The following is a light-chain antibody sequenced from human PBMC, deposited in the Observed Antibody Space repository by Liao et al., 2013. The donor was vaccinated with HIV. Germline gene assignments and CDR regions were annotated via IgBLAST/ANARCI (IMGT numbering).Light chain of an antibody. CDR3: QVWDSGPDPVV. CDR1: NIGSKR. CDR2: SNS. J-gene: IGLJ2*01. V-gene: IGLV3-21*04. Sequence: SYVLTQPPSVSVAPGKTARITCGGNNIGSKRVHWYQQKPGQAPVLVIFSNSDRPSGVPERFSGSHSGYTAMLTISRVEAGDEADYYCQVWDSGPDPVVFGGGTKLTVL.